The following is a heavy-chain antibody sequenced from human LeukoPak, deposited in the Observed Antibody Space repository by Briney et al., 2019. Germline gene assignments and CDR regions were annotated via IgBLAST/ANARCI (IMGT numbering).Heavy chain of an antibody. CDR3: ARQRGSGCLDY. CDR2: IKQDGSEI. Sequence: GGSLTLPCAASRYTLSNYWMSWVRQAPGKGLEWVANIKQDGSEIYYVDSVKGRFTISRDNAKNSLSLQMNSLRAQDTAVYYCARQRGSGCLDYWGQGTLVTVSS. CDR1: RYTLSNYW. V-gene: IGHV3-7*01. J-gene: IGHJ4*02. D-gene: IGHD6-19*01.